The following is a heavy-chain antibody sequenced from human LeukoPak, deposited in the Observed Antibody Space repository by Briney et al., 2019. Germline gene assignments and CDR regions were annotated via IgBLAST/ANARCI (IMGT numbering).Heavy chain of an antibody. CDR2: IKDDGSDK. J-gene: IGHJ4*02. D-gene: IGHD5-18*01. Sequence: GGSLRLSCVASGLTYSSSWMTWARHAPGKGLEWVATIKDDGSDKYYVDSVKGRFSISRDNAKSSLYLQMNSLRLEDTAMYYCADLGYSDWGQGTLVTVSS. CDR3: ADLGYSD. CDR1: GLTYSSSW. V-gene: IGHV3-7*01.